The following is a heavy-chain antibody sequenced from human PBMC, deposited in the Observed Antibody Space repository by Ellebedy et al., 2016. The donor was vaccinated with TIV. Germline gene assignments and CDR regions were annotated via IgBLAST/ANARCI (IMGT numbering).Heavy chain of an antibody. D-gene: IGHD3-3*01. V-gene: IGHV3-30-3*01. CDR2: ISYDGSIK. Sequence: PGGSLRLSCAASGFTFSSYAMDWVRQAPGKGLEWVAVISYDGSIKVYAGSVKGRFTISRDNSKNTVYLQMNSLRAEDTAVYYCARGVDYDFWTGYYKFDPWGQGTLVTVYS. CDR3: ARGVDYDFWTGYYKFDP. J-gene: IGHJ5*02. CDR1: GFTFSSYA.